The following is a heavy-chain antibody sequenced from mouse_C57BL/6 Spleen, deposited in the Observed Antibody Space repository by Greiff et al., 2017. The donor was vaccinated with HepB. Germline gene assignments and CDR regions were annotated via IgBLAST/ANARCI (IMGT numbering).Heavy chain of an antibody. J-gene: IGHJ2*01. D-gene: IGHD2-1*01. CDR1: GYTFTG. V-gene: IGHV1-9*01. CDR3: AGNSFDY. Sequence: QVQLQQSGAELMKPGASVKLSCKATGYTFTGHGLEWIGEILPGSGSTNYNEKFKGKATFTADTSSNTAYMQLSSLTTEDSAIYYCAGNSFDYWGQGTTLTVSS. CDR2: ILPGSGST.